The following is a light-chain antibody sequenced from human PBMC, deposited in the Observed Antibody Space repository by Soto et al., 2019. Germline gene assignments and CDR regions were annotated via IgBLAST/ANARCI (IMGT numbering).Light chain of an antibody. CDR1: SSDVGAYNY. Sequence: QSALTQPASVSGSPGQSVAISCTGTSSDVGAYNYISWYQQHPGKAPKLLRSEVSNRPSGVSDRFSGSKSGNTASLTISGLQAEDEADYYCSSLTTSFTYVFGTGTKVTVL. V-gene: IGLV2-14*01. CDR3: SSLTTSFTYV. CDR2: EVS. J-gene: IGLJ1*01.